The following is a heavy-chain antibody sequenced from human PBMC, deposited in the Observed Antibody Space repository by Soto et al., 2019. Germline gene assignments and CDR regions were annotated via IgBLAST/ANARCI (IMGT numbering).Heavy chain of an antibody. D-gene: IGHD2-2*01. Sequence: EVQLLESGGGLVQPGGSLRLSCAASGFTFSSYAMSWVRQAPGKGLEWVSGVSGSGDNTNHADSVKGRFTISRDNSKNNLYPQGNSLRAGDTAVYYCAKTLGFCTITSCYGPNWYLGPWGRGTLVTVSS. V-gene: IGHV3-23*01. CDR3: AKTLGFCTITSCYGPNWYLGP. J-gene: IGHJ2*01. CDR1: GFTFSSYA. CDR2: VSGSGDNT.